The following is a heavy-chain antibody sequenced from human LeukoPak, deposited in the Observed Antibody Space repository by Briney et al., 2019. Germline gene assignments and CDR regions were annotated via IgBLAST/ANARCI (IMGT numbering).Heavy chain of an antibody. CDR1: GGSISSYY. D-gene: IGHD3-10*01. Sequence: SETLSLTCTVSGGSISSYYWSWIRQPPGKGLEWIGYIYTSGSTNYNSSLKSRVTISVDTSKNQFSLKLSSVTAADTAVYYCARHREFYDYWGQGTLVTVSS. CDR2: IYTSGST. J-gene: IGHJ4*02. V-gene: IGHV4-4*09. CDR3: ARHREFYDY.